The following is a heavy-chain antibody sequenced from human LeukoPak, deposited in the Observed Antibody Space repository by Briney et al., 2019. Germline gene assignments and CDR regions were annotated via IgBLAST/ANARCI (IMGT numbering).Heavy chain of an antibody. CDR1: GYTFTGFY. D-gene: IGHD6-19*01. V-gene: IGHV1-2*02. Sequence: EASVKVSCKASGYTFTGFYMHWVRQAPGQGLEWMGWINPNSGGTNYAQKFQGRVTMTRDTSISTAYMELSRLRSDDTAVYYCAKGDSAVAADWFDPRGQGTLVTVSS. J-gene: IGHJ5*02. CDR2: INPNSGGT. CDR3: AKGDSAVAADWFDP.